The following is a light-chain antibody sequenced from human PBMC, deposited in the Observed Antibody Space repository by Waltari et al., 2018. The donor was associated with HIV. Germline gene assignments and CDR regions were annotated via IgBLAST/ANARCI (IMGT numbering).Light chain of an antibody. J-gene: IGKJ4*01. Sequence: DIAMTQSPDSLAVSLGEQATIHCKSRTRAFWDSHMKKSLAWYQRKPGQAPKLLIRWASTREFGVPDRFSGSGSGTDFTLTISSLQAEDVAIYFCQQYYSNPLTFGGGTKVEIK. CDR2: WAS. V-gene: IGKV4-1*01. CDR3: QQYYSNPLT. CDR1: TRAFWDSHMKKS.